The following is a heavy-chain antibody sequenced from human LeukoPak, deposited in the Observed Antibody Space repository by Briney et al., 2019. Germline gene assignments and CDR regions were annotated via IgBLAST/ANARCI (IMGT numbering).Heavy chain of an antibody. D-gene: IGHD3-10*01. CDR2: ISRKGGST. Sequence: GGSLRLSCSASGFTFSSCAMHWVRQAPGKGVEYVSAISRKGGSTYYADSVRGRYTISRENSKNTLYLQMSSQRAEDTAVYYCVKGVGGSGSYYNFDYWGQGTLVTVSS. CDR1: GFTFSSCA. J-gene: IGHJ4*02. CDR3: VKGVGGSGSYYNFDY. V-gene: IGHV3-64D*06.